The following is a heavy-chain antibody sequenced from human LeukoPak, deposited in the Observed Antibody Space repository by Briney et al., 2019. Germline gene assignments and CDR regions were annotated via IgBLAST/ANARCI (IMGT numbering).Heavy chain of an antibody. D-gene: IGHD3-9*01. V-gene: IGHV1-18*01. CDR2: ISVYNGNT. CDR3: ARGGADYDILSGLYLGY. Sequence: ASVKVSCKASGYTFTSFGVSWVRQAPGQGLEWLGWISVYNGNTDYAQNFQGRVTLTTETSTNTAYMELRGLTSGDTAIYYCARGGADYDILSGLYLGYWGQGTLVTVSS. CDR1: GYTFTSFG. J-gene: IGHJ4*02.